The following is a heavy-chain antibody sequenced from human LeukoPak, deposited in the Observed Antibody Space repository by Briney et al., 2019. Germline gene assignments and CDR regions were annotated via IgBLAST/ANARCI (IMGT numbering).Heavy chain of an antibody. CDR1: GYTFTSYG. D-gene: IGHD6-19*01. Sequence: ASVKVSCKASGYTFTSYGISWVRQAPGQGLEWMGWISAYNGNTNYARKLQGRVTMTTDTSTSTAYMELRSLRSDDTAVYYCAFWGYSSVGSAFDIWGQGTMVTVSS. CDR3: AFWGYSSVGSAFDI. V-gene: IGHV1-18*01. CDR2: ISAYNGNT. J-gene: IGHJ3*02.